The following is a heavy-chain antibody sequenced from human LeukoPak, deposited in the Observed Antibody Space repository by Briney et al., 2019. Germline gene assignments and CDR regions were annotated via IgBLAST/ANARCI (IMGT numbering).Heavy chain of an antibody. V-gene: IGHV3-66*01. D-gene: IGHD1-1*01. CDR2: IYSDGTT. J-gene: IGHJ4*02. CDR1: GFTVRNNY. CDR3: GALSGTTPLGGV. Sequence: PGGSLRLSCAASGFTVRNNYMTWGRQAPGKGLEWVSLIYSDGTTQYADSVKDRFTISRDNSKNTLYLQMNSLRAEDTAVYYCGALSGTTPLGGVGGQGTLVTVSS.